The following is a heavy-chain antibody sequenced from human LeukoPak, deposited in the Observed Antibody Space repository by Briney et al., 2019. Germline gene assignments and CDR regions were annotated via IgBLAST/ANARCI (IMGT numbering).Heavy chain of an antibody. J-gene: IGHJ4*02. D-gene: IGHD1-26*01. CDR2: IRFDGSNQ. CDR3: AKVPGKWELVDY. CDR1: GFTFRSYG. Sequence: GGSLRLSCAASGFTFRSYGMHWVRQAPGKGLEGVAFIRFDGSNQYYADSVKGRFTISRDNSKNTLYLQMNSLRTEDTAVYYCAKVPGKWELVDYWGQGTLVTVSS. V-gene: IGHV3-30*02.